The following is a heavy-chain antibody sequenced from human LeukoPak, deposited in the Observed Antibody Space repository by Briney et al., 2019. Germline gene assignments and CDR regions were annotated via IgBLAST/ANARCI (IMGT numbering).Heavy chain of an antibody. CDR1: GGSISSYY. CDR2: IYYSGGT. D-gene: IGHD4-17*01. V-gene: IGHV4-59*12. J-gene: IGHJ4*02. Sequence: SETLSLTCTVSGGSISSYYWSWIRQPPGKGLEWIGTIYYSGGTYYNPSLKSRVTISVDTSKNQFSLKLSSVTAADTAVYYCARDRDYGDAPFDYWGQGTLVTVSS. CDR3: ARDRDYGDAPFDY.